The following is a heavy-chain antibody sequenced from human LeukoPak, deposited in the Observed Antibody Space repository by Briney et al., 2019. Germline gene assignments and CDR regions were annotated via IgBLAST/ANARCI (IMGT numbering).Heavy chain of an antibody. J-gene: IGHJ6*03. CDR3: ARGEATRDYYYYYMDV. CDR2: IIPIFGTA. Sequence: ASVKVSCKASGYTFTGYYMHWVRQAPGQGLEWMGGIIPIFGTANYAQKFQGRVTITADESTSTAYMELSSLRSEDTAVYYCARGEATRDYYYYYMDVWGKGTTVTISS. CDR1: GYTFTGYY. D-gene: IGHD5-12*01. V-gene: IGHV1-69*13.